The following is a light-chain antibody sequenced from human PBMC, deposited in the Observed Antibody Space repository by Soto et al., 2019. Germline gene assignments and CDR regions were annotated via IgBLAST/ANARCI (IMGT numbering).Light chain of an antibody. Sequence: EIVLTQSPATLSLSPGERATLSCRASQSISSHLAWYQQKPGQAPRLLMYDVSNRATGIPVSFSASGSGTDFTLTISSLEPVDYEVYYYQPRPICPLTFGGGTNVEIK. J-gene: IGKJ4*01. CDR1: QSISSH. CDR3: QPRPICPLT. CDR2: DVS. V-gene: IGKV3-11*01.